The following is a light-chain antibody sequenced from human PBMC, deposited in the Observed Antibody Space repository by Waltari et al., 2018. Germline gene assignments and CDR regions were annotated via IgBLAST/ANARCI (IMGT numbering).Light chain of an antibody. CDR1: QSVSSY. V-gene: IGKV3-11*01. Sequence: ILLTQSPASLSLSPGERATLSCRASQSVSSYIGWYQPKPGQTPRLLIYEASNRATGIPARFSGSGSGADFTRTISSLEPEDFAVYYCQQRSNWPRTFGQGTKVGIK. J-gene: IGKJ1*01. CDR2: EAS. CDR3: QQRSNWPRT.